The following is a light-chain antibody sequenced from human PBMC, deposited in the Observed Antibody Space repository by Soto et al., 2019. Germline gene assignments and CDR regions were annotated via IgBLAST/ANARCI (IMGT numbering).Light chain of an antibody. V-gene: IGKV3-11*01. CDR3: QQRTDWPPLFT. J-gene: IGKJ3*01. CDR1: QSVSSY. CDR2: DAS. Sequence: PGARATLSCRASQSVSSYLAWYQQKPGQAPRLLIYDASNRATGIPTRFSGSGSGTDFTLTISSLEPEDFAVYYCQQRTDWPPLFTFGPGTKVEIK.